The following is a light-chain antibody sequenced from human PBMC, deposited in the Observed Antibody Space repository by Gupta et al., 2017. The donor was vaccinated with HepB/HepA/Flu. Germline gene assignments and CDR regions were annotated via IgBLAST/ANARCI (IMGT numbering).Light chain of an antibody. Sequence: DIQMTQSPSTLSASVGDRVTITCLASQSIGSWLAWYQQKPGKAPKLLIYKASSLESGVPSTFSGSGSGTEFTLTISSLQPDDFATYYCQQYNISSRTFGQGTNVEIK. V-gene: IGKV1-5*03. CDR3: QQYNISSRT. CDR2: KAS. J-gene: IGKJ1*01. CDR1: QSIGSW.